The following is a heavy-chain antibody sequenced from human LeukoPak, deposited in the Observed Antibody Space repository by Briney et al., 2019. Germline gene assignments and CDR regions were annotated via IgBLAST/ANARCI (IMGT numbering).Heavy chain of an antibody. Sequence: ASVKVSCKASGYTFTSYYMHWVRQAPGQGLEWMGIINPSGGSTSYTQKFQGRVTMTRDTSTSTVYMELSSLRSEDTAVYYCARDSGDVVVPTAGDYWGQGTLVTVSS. CDR2: INPSGGST. CDR1: GYTFTSYY. J-gene: IGHJ4*02. D-gene: IGHD2-2*01. V-gene: IGHV1-46*01. CDR3: ARDSGDVVVPTAGDY.